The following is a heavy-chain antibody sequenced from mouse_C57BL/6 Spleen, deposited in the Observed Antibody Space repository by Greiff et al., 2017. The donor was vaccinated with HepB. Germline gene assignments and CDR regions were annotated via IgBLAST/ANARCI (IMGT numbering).Heavy chain of an antibody. Sequence: EVKLVESGEGLVKPGGSLKLSCAASGFTFSSYAMSWVRQTPEKRLEWVAYISSGGDYIYYADTVKGSFTISRDNARNTLYLQMSSLKSEDTAMYYCTRVIYYYAMDYWGQGTSVTVSS. V-gene: IGHV5-9-1*02. J-gene: IGHJ4*01. CDR2: ISSGGDYI. CDR3: TRVIYYYAMDY. CDR1: GFTFSSYA.